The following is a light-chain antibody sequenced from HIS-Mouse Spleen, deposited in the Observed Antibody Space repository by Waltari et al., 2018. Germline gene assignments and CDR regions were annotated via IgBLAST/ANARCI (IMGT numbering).Light chain of an antibody. Sequence: QSALTQPASVSGSPGQSITISCTGTSSDVGSYNLVSWYQQHPGKAPKLMIYEGSKRPSGVFKRFSGSKSGNTASLTISGLQAEDEADYYCCSYAGSSTFEVFGGGTKLTVL. CDR3: CSYAGSSTFEV. CDR2: EGS. CDR1: SSDVGSYNL. V-gene: IGLV2-23*03. J-gene: IGLJ2*01.